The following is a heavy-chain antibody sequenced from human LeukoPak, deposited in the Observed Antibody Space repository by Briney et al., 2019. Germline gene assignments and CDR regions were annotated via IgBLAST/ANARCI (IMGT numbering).Heavy chain of an antibody. J-gene: IGHJ4*02. CDR1: GFTFSSYS. Sequence: GGSLRLSCAASGFTFSSYSMNWVRQAPGKGLEWVSSISSSSSYIYYADSVKGRFTISRDNAKNSLYLQMNSLRAEDTAMYYCARATQGYSGYDFLYWGQGTLVTVSS. V-gene: IGHV3-21*01. CDR3: ARATQGYSGYDFLY. D-gene: IGHD5-12*01. CDR2: ISSSSSYI.